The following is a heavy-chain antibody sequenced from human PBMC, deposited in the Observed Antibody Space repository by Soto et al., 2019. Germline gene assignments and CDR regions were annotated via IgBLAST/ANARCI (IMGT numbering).Heavy chain of an antibody. Sequence: EVQLVESGGGLVKPGGSLRLSCAASGFTFSNAWMNWVRQAPGKGLEWVGRIKSKTDGGTTDYAAPVKGRFTISRDDSKNTLYLQMNSLKTEDTAVYYCTTDAGGVGGAFDIWGQGTMVTVSS. CDR1: GFTFSNAW. D-gene: IGHD3-16*01. CDR2: IKSKTDGGTT. CDR3: TTDAGGVGGAFDI. V-gene: IGHV3-15*07. J-gene: IGHJ3*02.